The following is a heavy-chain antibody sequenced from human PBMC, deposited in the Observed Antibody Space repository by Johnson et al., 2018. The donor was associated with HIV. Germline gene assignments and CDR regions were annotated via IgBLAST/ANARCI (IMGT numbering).Heavy chain of an antibody. CDR2: ISYTGGSI. Sequence: QVQLVESGGGVVQPGRSLRLSCAASGFAFSSYTMHWVRQVPGKGLDWVAVISYTGGSIDYADSVRGRFTISRDDSKNTVFLPMNSLRAEDTAGYYCARDPGNLYCAGDCYPEDAFDIWGQGTMVTVSS. CDR1: GFAFSSYT. D-gene: IGHD2-21*02. J-gene: IGHJ3*02. V-gene: IGHV3-30*14. CDR3: ARDPGNLYCAGDCYPEDAFDI.